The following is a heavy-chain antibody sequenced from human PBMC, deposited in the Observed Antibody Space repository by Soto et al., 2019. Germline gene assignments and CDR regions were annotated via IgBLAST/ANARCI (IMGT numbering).Heavy chain of an antibody. Sequence: QVQLVQSGAEVKKPGASVKVSCKAPRYIFTAYFMHWVRQAPGQGLEWMGWINPNNGATHYGLSFQGRVTMPRDTSISTAYMELSSLRSDDTAVYYCASHDPGARFDPGGQGTLVIVSS. CDR3: ASHDPGARFDP. V-gene: IGHV1-2*02. J-gene: IGHJ5*02. D-gene: IGHD1-1*01. CDR1: RYIFTAYF. CDR2: INPNNGAT.